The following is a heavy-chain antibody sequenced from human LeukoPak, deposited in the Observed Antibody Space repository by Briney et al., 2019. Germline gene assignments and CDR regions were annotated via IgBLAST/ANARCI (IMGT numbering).Heavy chain of an antibody. CDR2: ISGSGGST. CDR1: GFTFSSYE. CDR3: AKDQQAVGSWYDY. V-gene: IGHV3-23*01. J-gene: IGHJ4*02. Sequence: SGGSLRLSCAASGFTFSSYEMNWVRQAPGKGLEWVSAISGSGGSTYYADSVKGRFTISRDNSKNTLYLQMNSLRAEDTAVYYCAKDQQAVGSWYDYWGQGTLVTVSS. D-gene: IGHD2-15*01.